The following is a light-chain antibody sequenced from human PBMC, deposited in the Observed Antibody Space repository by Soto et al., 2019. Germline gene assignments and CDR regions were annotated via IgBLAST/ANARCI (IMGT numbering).Light chain of an antibody. CDR2: DAS. CDR1: QSISSW. CDR3: QQYNSYSWT. V-gene: IGKV1-5*01. J-gene: IGKJ1*01. Sequence: DILMTHSPSTLSASVGDRVTITCRASQSISSWLAWYQQKPGKAPKLLIYDASSLESGVPSRFSGSTSGTEFTLTISSLQPDDFATYYCQQYNSYSWTFGQGTKV.